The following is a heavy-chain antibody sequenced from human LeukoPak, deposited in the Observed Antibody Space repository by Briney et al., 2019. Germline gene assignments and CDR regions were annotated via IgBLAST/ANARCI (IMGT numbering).Heavy chain of an antibody. CDR2: ISSTSISM. CDR3: ARETILAVAGDF. D-gene: IGHD6-19*01. V-gene: IGHV3-48*01. CDR1: GFTFNRNN. J-gene: IGHJ4*02. Sequence: GGSLRLSCAASGFTFNRNNMNWVRQAPGKGLEWVSYISSTSISMYYADSVKGRFTISRDNAKNSLYLQMNSLRADDTAVYYCARETILAVAGDFWGQGTLVTVSS.